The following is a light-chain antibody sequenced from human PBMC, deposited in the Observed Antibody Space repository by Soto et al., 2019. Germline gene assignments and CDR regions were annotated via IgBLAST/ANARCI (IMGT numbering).Light chain of an antibody. CDR3: QQRSNWFT. J-gene: IGKJ4*01. V-gene: IGKV3-11*01. CDR1: QSVSTY. CDR2: DAS. Sequence: EIVLTQSPATLSLSPGERATLSCRASQSVSTYLAWYQQKPGQAPRLLIYDASNRATGIPARFSGSGSGTDISLTISSLELEDFAVYYCQQRSNWFTFGGGTKVEIK.